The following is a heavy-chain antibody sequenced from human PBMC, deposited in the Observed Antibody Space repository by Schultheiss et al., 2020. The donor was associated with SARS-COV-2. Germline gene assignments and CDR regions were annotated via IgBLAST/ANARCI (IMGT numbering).Heavy chain of an antibody. CDR2: ISSSSSYI. Sequence: GGSLRLSCAASGFTFSSYSMNWVRQAPGKGLEWVSSISSSSSYIYYADSVKGRFTISRDNAKNSLYLQMNSLRAEDTAVYYCAKIVLADYYYYGMDVWGQGTTVTVSS. D-gene: IGHD3-22*01. CDR1: GFTFSSYS. CDR3: AKIVLADYYYYGMDV. V-gene: IGHV3-21*01. J-gene: IGHJ6*02.